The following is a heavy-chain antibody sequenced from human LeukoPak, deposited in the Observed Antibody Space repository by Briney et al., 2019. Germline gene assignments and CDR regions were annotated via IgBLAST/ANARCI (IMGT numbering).Heavy chain of an antibody. Sequence: GGSLRLSCAASGFTFSSYSMNWVRQAPGKGLEWVSSISSSSSYIYYADSVKGRFTISRDNAKNSLYLQMNSLRAEDTAVYYCARGGAAGTGNDYWGQGTLVTVSS. CDR3: ARGGAAGTGNDY. CDR1: GFTFSSYS. J-gene: IGHJ4*02. D-gene: IGHD6-13*01. CDR2: ISSSSSYI. V-gene: IGHV3-21*01.